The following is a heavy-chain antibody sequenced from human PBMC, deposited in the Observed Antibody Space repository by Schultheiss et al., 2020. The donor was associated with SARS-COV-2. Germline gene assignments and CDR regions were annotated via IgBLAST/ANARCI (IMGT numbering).Heavy chain of an antibody. D-gene: IGHD3-3*01. CDR2: ISYDGSNK. CDR1: GFTFSSYA. Sequence: GGSLRLSCSASGFTFSSYAMHWVRQAPGKGLEWVALISYDGSNKYYADSVKGRFTISRDNSRNTLYMHMNSLKTEDTAVYYCTTIITISERSDYYYYYYMDVWGKGTTVTVSS. V-gene: IGHV3-30*04. CDR3: TTIITISERSDYYYYYYMDV. J-gene: IGHJ6*03.